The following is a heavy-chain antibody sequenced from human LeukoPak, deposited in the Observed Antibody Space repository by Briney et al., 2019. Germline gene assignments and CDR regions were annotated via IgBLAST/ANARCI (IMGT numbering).Heavy chain of an antibody. J-gene: IGHJ6*03. CDR2: ISDSGSNI. CDR1: GFNFNTYE. Sequence: PGGSLRLSCAASGFNFNTYEMNWVRHAPGKGLEWVSYISDSGSNIYYADSVKGRFTISRDNAKRSLYLEMNSLRAEDTAVYYCARDGTGTTFNFHFYYYMDVWGKGTTVTVSS. V-gene: IGHV3-48*03. CDR3: ARDGTGTTFNFHFYYYMDV. D-gene: IGHD1-1*01.